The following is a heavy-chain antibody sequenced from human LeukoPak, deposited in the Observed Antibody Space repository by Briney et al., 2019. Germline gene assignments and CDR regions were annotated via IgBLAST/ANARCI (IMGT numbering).Heavy chain of an antibody. CDR2: INHSGST. CDR1: GGSFSGYY. Sequence: TSETLSLTCAVYGGSFSGYYWSWIRQPPGKGLEWIGEINHSGSTNYNPSLKSRVTISLDTSKNQFSLKLSSVTAADTAVYYCARGRVAAAGTRKVFGYWGQGTLVTVSS. J-gene: IGHJ4*02. D-gene: IGHD6-13*01. V-gene: IGHV4-34*01. CDR3: ARGRVAAAGTRKVFGY.